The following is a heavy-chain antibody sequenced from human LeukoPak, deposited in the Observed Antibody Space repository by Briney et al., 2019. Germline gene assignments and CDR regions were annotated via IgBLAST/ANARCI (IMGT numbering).Heavy chain of an antibody. CDR2: IKQDGSEK. Sequence: QPGGSLRLSCAASGFTFSSYWMSWVRQAPGKGLEWVANIKQDGSEKYYVDSVKGRFTISRDNAKNSLYLQMNSLRAEDTAVYYCARVQLERRRGDAFDIWGQGTMVTVSS. D-gene: IGHD1-1*01. V-gene: IGHV3-7*01. J-gene: IGHJ3*02. CDR3: ARVQLERRRGDAFDI. CDR1: GFTFSSYW.